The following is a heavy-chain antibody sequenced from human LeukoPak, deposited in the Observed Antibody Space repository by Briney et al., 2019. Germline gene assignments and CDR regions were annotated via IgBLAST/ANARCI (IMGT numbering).Heavy chain of an antibody. CDR1: GFTFSAYN. CDR3: ARKGVSTGSSNSNYYVDV. V-gene: IGHV3-11*04. J-gene: IGHJ6*03. Sequence: PGGSLRLSCAASGFTFSAYNINWIRQAPGKGLEWVSYISSSATTINYADSVKGRFTISRDNAKNSLYLQMNSLRADDTAVYYCARKGVSTGSSNSNYYVDVWGKGTTVTVSS. D-gene: IGHD3-22*01. CDR2: ISSSATTI.